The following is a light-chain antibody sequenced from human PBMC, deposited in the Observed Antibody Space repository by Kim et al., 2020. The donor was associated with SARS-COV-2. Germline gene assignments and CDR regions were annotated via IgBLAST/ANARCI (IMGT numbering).Light chain of an antibody. CDR3: CSYAGSYTYV. CDR2: DVS. Sequence: GQSVTISCTGTSSDVGVYNYVSWYQQHPGKAPKLMSYDVSQRPSGVPDRFSGSKSGNPASLTISWLQADDEADYYCCSYAGSYTYVFGTGTKVTVL. J-gene: IGLJ1*01. V-gene: IGLV2-11*01. CDR1: SSDVGVYNY.